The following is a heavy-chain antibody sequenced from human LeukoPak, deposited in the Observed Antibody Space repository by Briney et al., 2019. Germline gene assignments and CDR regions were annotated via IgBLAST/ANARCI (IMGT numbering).Heavy chain of an antibody. CDR1: GFTFSSYW. CDR2: IKQDGSEK. V-gene: IGHV3-7*01. J-gene: IGHJ4*02. D-gene: IGHD6-19*01. CDR3: ASESSGWTYYFDY. Sequence: GGSPRLSCAASGFTFSSYWMSWVRQAPGKGLEWVANIKQDGSEKYYVDSVKGRFTISRDNAKNSLYLQMNSLRAEDTAVYYCASESSGWTYYFDYWGRGTLVT.